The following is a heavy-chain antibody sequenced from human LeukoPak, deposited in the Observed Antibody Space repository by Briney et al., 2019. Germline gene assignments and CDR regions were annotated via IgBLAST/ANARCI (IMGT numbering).Heavy chain of an antibody. CDR2: ISGSGGST. D-gene: IGHD2-2*01. J-gene: IGHJ4*02. CDR3: AKGTGGYCSSTSCPLGY. Sequence: GGSLRLSCAASGFTFDDYAMSWVRQAPGKGLEWVSAISGSGGSTYYADSVKGRFTISRDNSKNTLYLQMNSLRAEDTAVYYCAKGTGGYCSSTSCPLGYWGQGTLVTVSS. CDR1: GFTFDDYA. V-gene: IGHV3-23*01.